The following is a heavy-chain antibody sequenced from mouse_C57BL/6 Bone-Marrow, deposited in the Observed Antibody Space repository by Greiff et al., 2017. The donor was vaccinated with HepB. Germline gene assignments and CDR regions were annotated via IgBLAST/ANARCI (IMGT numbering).Heavy chain of an antibody. CDR1: GYTFTSYW. Sequence: VQLQQPGAELVRPGSSVKLSCKASGYTFTSYWMHWVKQRPIQGLEWIGNIDPSDSETHYNQKFKDKATLTVDKSSSTAYMQLSSLTSEDSAVYYCARGVDYGSSYYFDYWGQGTTLTVSS. D-gene: IGHD1-1*01. J-gene: IGHJ2*01. V-gene: IGHV1-52*01. CDR3: ARGVDYGSSYYFDY. CDR2: IDPSDSET.